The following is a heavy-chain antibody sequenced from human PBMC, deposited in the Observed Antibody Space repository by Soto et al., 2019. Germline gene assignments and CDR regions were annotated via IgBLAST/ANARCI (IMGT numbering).Heavy chain of an antibody. CDR2: ISNDGSNK. CDR1: GFTFSNYG. CDR3: ARDLRQRDFGGNFYYYYGMDV. D-gene: IGHD4-17*01. V-gene: IGHV3-30*03. J-gene: IGHJ6*02. Sequence: PGGSLRLSCAASGFTFSNYGMHWVRQAPGKGLEWVSLISNDGSNKYYADSVKGRFTFSRDSSKNTLYLQLSSLRAEDTAVYFCARDLRQRDFGGNFYYYYGMDVWGQGTTVTVSS.